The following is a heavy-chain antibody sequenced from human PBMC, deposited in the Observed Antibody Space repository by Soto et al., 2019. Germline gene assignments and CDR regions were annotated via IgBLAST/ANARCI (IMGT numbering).Heavy chain of an antibody. CDR3: ARDGRQLARNYYYGMDV. Sequence: GGSLRLSCAASGFTFSSYAMHWVRQAPGKGLEWVAVISYDGSNKYYADSVKGRFTISRDNSKNTLYLQMNSLRAEDTAVYYCARDGRQLARNYYYGMDVWGQGTTVTVSS. CDR1: GFTFSSYA. CDR2: ISYDGSNK. J-gene: IGHJ6*02. V-gene: IGHV3-30-3*01. D-gene: IGHD6-6*01.